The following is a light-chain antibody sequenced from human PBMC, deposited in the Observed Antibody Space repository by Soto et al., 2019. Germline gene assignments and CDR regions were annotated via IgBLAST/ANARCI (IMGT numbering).Light chain of an antibody. Sequence: EIVMTQSTATLSVSPGERATLSCRASQTVSGNLAWYQQKPGQAPRLLIYGASTRATGISARFSGSGSGTECALTISYLKSEDFAVYYCQHYNKWPLTFGGGTKVEIK. J-gene: IGKJ4*01. CDR3: QHYNKWPLT. V-gene: IGKV3-15*01. CDR2: GAS. CDR1: QTVSGN.